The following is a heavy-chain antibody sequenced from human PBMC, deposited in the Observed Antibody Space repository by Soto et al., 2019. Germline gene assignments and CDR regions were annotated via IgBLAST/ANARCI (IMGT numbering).Heavy chain of an antibody. CDR2: INPNSGGT. Sequence: ASVKVSCKASGYTFTGYYMHWVRQAPGQGLEWMGWINPNSGGTNYAQKFQGWVTMTRDTSISTAYMELSRLRSDDTAVYYCARASDDILTGAFDIWGQGTMVTVSS. D-gene: IGHD3-9*01. J-gene: IGHJ3*02. CDR1: GYTFTGYY. CDR3: ARASDDILTGAFDI. V-gene: IGHV1-2*04.